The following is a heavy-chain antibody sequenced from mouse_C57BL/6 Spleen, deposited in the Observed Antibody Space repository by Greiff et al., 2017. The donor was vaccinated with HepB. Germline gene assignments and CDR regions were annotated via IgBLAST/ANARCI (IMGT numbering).Heavy chain of an antibody. CDR2: IHPNSGST. J-gene: IGHJ4*01. CDR1: GYTFTSYW. CDR3: ARRPHYYGSSYYAMDY. Sequence: VQLQQPGAELVKPGASVKLSCKASGYTFTSYWMHWVKQRPGQGLEWIGMIHPNSGSTNYNEKFKSKATLTVDKSSSTAYMQLSSLTSEDSAVYYCARRPHYYGSSYYAMDYWGQGTSVTVSS. D-gene: IGHD1-1*01. V-gene: IGHV1-64*01.